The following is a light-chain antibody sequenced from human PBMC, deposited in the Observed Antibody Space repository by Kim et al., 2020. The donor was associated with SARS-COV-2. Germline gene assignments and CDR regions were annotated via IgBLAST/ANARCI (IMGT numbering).Light chain of an antibody. CDR1: QSVSSNY. CDR2: DTS. Sequence: EIVLTQSPGTLSLSPGERTTLSCRASQSVSSNYLAWYQQKPGQAPRLLIYDTSTRATGIPDRFSGSGSGTDFTLTISRLEPEDFAMYYCQQYGSLITFGQGTRLEIK. V-gene: IGKV3-20*01. CDR3: QQYGSLIT. J-gene: IGKJ5*01.